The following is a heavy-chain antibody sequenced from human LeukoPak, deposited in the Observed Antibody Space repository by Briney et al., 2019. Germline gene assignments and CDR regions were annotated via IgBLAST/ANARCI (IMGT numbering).Heavy chain of an antibody. CDR1: GGSISSSSYF. Sequence: PSETLSLTCTVSGGSISSSSYFWGWIRQPPGKGLEWVSSISSSSSYIYYADSVKGRFTISRDNAKNSLYLQMNSLRAEDTAVYYCARETERFLEWLFYAFDIWGQGTMVTVSS. D-gene: IGHD3-3*01. CDR2: ISSSSSYI. V-gene: IGHV3-21*01. J-gene: IGHJ3*02. CDR3: ARETERFLEWLFYAFDI.